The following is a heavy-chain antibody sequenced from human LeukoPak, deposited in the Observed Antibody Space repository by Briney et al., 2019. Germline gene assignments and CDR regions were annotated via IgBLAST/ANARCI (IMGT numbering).Heavy chain of an antibody. D-gene: IGHD6-19*01. CDR2: IYTSGST. CDR3: ARSNSGWSTYYFDL. CDR1: GGSISSYY. V-gene: IGHV4-4*07. J-gene: IGHJ2*01. Sequence: PSETLSLTCIVSGGSISSYYWSWIRQPAGKGLEWIGRIYTSGSTNYNPSLKSRVTMSVDTSKNQFSLRLSSVTAADTAVYYCARSNSGWSTYYFDLWGRGTLVTASS.